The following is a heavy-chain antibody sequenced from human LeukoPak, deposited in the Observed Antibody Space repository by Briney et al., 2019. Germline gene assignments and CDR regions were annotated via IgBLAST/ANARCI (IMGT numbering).Heavy chain of an antibody. D-gene: IGHD6-19*01. CDR1: GFNFRDHW. Sequence: GGSLRLSCAVSGFNFRDHWMDWVRQAPGKGLGWVGHIKNDGSETYYLDSLKGRFSISRDNTNNALYLQMNSLRVEDTAVYYCVKNDGWFHLAQWGQGTLVTVSS. CDR3: VKNDGWFHLAQ. CDR2: IKNDGSET. J-gene: IGHJ4*02. V-gene: IGHV3-7*03.